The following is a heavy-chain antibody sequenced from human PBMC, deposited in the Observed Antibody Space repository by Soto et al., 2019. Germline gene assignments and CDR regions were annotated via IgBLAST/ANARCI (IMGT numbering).Heavy chain of an antibody. J-gene: IGHJ3*02. CDR1: GFTFDDYA. CDR2: ISWNSGSI. Sequence: GGSLRLSCAASGFTFDDYAMHWVRQAPGKGLEWVSGISWNSGSIGYADSVKGRFTISRDNAKNSLYLQMNSLRAEDTALYYCAKDLKSDKLRYYDILTGPDSFAFDIWGQGTMVTVSS. D-gene: IGHD3-9*01. CDR3: AKDLKSDKLRYYDILTGPDSFAFDI. V-gene: IGHV3-9*01.